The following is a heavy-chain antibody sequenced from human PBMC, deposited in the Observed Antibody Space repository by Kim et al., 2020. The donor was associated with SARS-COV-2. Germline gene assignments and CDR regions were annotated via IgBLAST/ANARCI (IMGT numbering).Heavy chain of an antibody. J-gene: IGHJ4*02. CDR2: ISYDGSNK. Sequence: GGSLRLSCAASGFTFSSYGMHWVRQAPGKGLEWVAVISYDGSNKYYADSVKGRFTISRDNSKNTLYLQMNSLRAEDTAVYYCVVSPYDYVWGSKKGPDYWGQGTLVTVSS. CDR1: GFTFSSYG. V-gene: IGHV3-30*03. D-gene: IGHD3-16*01. CDR3: VVSPYDYVWGSKKGPDY.